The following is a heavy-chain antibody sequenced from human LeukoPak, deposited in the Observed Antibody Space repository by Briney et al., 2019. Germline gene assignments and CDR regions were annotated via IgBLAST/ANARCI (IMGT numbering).Heavy chain of an antibody. J-gene: IGHJ6*03. V-gene: IGHV4-38-2*02. CDR1: GYSISSGYY. CDR3: ARGGYDTLEYYYYYMDV. Sequence: SETLSLTCTVSGYSISSGYYWGWIRQPPGKGLEWIGSIYHSGSTYYNPSLKSRVTISVDTSKNQFSLKLSSVTAADTAVYYCARGGYDTLEYYYYYMDVWGEGTTVTVSS. D-gene: IGHD3-3*01. CDR2: IYHSGST.